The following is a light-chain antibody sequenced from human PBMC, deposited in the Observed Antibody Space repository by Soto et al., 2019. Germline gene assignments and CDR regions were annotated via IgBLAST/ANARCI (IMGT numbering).Light chain of an antibody. V-gene: IGLV7-43*01. Sequence: QTVVTQEPSVTVSPGGTVTLTCASSTGAVTSNYYPSWFQQKPGQAPRALFYSISNKHSWTPARFSGSLLGGKAALTLSDVQAADEADYYCLLYYGGVHVFGGGTKLTVL. CDR2: SIS. CDR1: TGAVTSNYY. J-gene: IGLJ2*01. CDR3: LLYYGGVHV.